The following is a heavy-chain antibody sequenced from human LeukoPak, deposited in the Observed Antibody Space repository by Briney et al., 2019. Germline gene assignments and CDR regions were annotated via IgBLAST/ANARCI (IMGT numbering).Heavy chain of an antibody. CDR3: AREVPSGWFRPFDY. CDR1: GFTFSSYA. Sequence: SGGSLRLSCAASGFTFSSYAMHWVRQAPGKGLEWVAVISYDGSNKYYADSVKGRFTISRDNSKNTLYLQMNSLRAEDTAVYYCAREVPSGWFRPFDYWGQGTLVTVSS. J-gene: IGHJ4*02. D-gene: IGHD6-19*01. V-gene: IGHV3-30-3*01. CDR2: ISYDGSNK.